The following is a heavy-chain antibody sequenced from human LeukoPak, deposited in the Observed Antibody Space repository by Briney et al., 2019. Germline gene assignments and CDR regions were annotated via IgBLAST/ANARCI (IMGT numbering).Heavy chain of an antibody. Sequence: ASVKVSCEASGYNFTGYYMHWVRQAPGQGLEWMGRINPNSGGTNYAQKFQGRVTMTRDTSISTAYMELSRLRSDDTAVYYCARTLTPGDLDFDYWGQGTLVTVSS. V-gene: IGHV1-2*06. D-gene: IGHD7-27*01. CDR3: ARTLTPGDLDFDY. CDR2: INPNSGGT. CDR1: GYNFTGYY. J-gene: IGHJ4*02.